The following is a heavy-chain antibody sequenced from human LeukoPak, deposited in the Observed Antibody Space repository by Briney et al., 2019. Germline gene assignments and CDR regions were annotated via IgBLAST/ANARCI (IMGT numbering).Heavy chain of an antibody. J-gene: IGHJ3*02. CDR3: ARVTPSEVIIDAFDI. CDR2: INHSGST. V-gene: IGHV4-34*01. Sequence: SETLSLTCAVYGGSFSGSYWSWIRQPPGKGLEWIGEINHSGSTNYNPSLKSRVTISVDTSKNQFSLKLSSVTAADTAVYYCARVTPSEVIIDAFDIWGQGTMVTVSS. CDR1: GGSFSGSY. D-gene: IGHD3-16*02.